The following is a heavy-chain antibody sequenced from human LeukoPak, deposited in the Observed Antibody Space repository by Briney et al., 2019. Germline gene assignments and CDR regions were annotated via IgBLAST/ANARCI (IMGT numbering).Heavy chain of an antibody. J-gene: IGHJ4*02. D-gene: IGHD3-9*01. CDR1: GDSISSYY. CDR2: IYYSGTT. Sequence: SETLSLTCTVSGDSISSYYWTWIRQPPGKGLEWIGYIYYSGTTNYNPSLKSRVTISVDTSKNQFSLKLSSVTAADTAVYYCARGVLRYFDWLLPPGYFDYWGQGTLVTVSS. V-gene: IGHV4-59*01. CDR3: ARGVLRYFDWLLPPGYFDY.